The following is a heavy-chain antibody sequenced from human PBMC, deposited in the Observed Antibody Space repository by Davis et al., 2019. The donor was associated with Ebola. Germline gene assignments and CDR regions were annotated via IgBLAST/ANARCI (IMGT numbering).Heavy chain of an antibody. J-gene: IGHJ6*02. CDR2: IYYSGST. Sequence: PSETLSLTCTVSGGSISSSSYYWGWIRQPPGKGLEWIGSIYYSGSTYYNPSLKSRVTISVDTSKNQFSLKLSSVTAADTAVYYCARHLGGGMTPVVTYYYYGMDVWGQGTTVTVSS. D-gene: IGHD4-23*01. CDR1: GGSISSSSYY. V-gene: IGHV4-39*01. CDR3: ARHLGGGMTPVVTYYYYGMDV.